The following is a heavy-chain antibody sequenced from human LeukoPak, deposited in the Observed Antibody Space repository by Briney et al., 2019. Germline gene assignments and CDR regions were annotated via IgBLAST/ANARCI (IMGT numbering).Heavy chain of an antibody. J-gene: IGHJ5*02. CDR2: IYYSGST. CDR1: GGSISSYY. CDR3: ARAHYYDILTGFSPQANWFDP. Sequence: SETLSLTCTVSGGSISSYYWSWIRQPPGKGLEWIGYIYYSGSTNYNPSLKSRVTISVDTSKNRFSLKLSSVTAADTAVYYCARAHYYDILTGFSPQANWFDPWGQGTLVTVSS. V-gene: IGHV4-59*01. D-gene: IGHD3-9*01.